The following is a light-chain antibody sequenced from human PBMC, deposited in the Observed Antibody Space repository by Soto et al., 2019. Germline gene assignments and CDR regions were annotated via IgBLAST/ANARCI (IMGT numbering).Light chain of an antibody. J-gene: IGLJ1*01. Sequence: QSVLTQPASVSGSPGQSITISCTGTSSDVGGYNYVSWYQHHPGKAPKLMIYEVSNRPSGVSNRFSGSKSGNTASLTISGLQAEDEADYYCSSYTSITTLYVFGTGTTLTVL. CDR1: SSDVGGYNY. V-gene: IGLV2-14*01. CDR2: EVS. CDR3: SSYTSITTLYV.